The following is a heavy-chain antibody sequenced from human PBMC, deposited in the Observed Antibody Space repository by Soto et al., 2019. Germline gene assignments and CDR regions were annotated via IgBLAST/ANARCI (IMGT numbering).Heavy chain of an antibody. CDR3: ARDLTANSYWFDP. CDR2: ISSSGSTI. J-gene: IGHJ5*02. D-gene: IGHD1-1*01. CDR1: GFTFSDYY. V-gene: IGHV3-11*01. Sequence: GGSLRLSCAASGFTFSDYYMSWIRQAPGKGLEWVSYISSSGSTIYYADSVKGRFTISRDNAKNSLYLQMNSLRAEDTAVYYCARDLTANSYWFDPWGQGTLVTVSS.